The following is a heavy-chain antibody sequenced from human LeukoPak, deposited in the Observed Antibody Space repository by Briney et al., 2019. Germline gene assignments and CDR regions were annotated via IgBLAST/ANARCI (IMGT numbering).Heavy chain of an antibody. D-gene: IGHD3-16*02. CDR1: GFTLSTYA. V-gene: IGHV3-23*01. CDR2: ISGSGGST. Sequence: PGGSLRLSCAASGFTLSTYAMSWVRQAPGKGLEWVSGISGSGGSTYYADSVKGRFTISRDNSKNTLYLQMNSLRAGDTAVYYCARDYDYVWGSYRIYYFDYWGQGTLVTVSS. J-gene: IGHJ4*02. CDR3: ARDYDYVWGSYRIYYFDY.